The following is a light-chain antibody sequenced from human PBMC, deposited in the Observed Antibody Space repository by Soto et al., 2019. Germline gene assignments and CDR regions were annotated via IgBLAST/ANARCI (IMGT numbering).Light chain of an antibody. CDR2: GAF. V-gene: IGKV3-20*01. CDR3: QQYDSSPPFALS. Sequence: EIVLTQSPATLSLSPGERATLSCRASQYVSSFLAWYQQKAGQAPRLLIYGAFKRATGIPDRFSGSGSGTDFTLTISRLEPEDFAVYYCQQYDSSPPFALSFGGGTKVDIK. J-gene: IGKJ4*01. CDR1: QYVSSF.